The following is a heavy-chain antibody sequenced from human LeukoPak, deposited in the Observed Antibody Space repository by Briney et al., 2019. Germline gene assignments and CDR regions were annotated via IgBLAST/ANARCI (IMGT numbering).Heavy chain of an antibody. V-gene: IGHV4-38-2*02. Sequence: SSETLSLTCTVSGYSISSGYDWGWMRQAPGKGLEWLASISQSGDTYNNPSLKSRVSLSVDTSKNQLSLKLTSVTAADTAVYFCARSELNDHFKYWGQGILVTVST. J-gene: IGHJ4*02. CDR1: GYSISSGYD. CDR2: ISQSGDT. D-gene: IGHD3-3*02. CDR3: ARSELNDHFKY.